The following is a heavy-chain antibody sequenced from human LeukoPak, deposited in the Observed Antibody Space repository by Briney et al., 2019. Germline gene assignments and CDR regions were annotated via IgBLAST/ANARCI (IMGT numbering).Heavy chain of an antibody. J-gene: IGHJ3*02. CDR2: TWYDGSNK. CDR3: AREYSSSVGRAFDI. V-gene: IGHV3-33*01. D-gene: IGHD6-13*01. CDR1: GFTFKSYG. Sequence: GGSLRLSCVASGFTFKSYGVHWVRQAPGKGLEGVAMTWYDGSNKYYADSVKGRFTISRDNAKNSLYLQMSSLRADDTAVYYCAREYSSSVGRAFDIWGQGTMVTVSS.